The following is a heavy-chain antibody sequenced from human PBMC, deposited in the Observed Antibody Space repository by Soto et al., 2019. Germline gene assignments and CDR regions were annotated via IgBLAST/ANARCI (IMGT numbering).Heavy chain of an antibody. J-gene: IGHJ4*02. CDR2: IYYSGST. CDR1: GGSISSSSYY. CDR3: ARASRGGPLYSSGWYGYFDY. D-gene: IGHD6-19*01. Sequence: SETLSLTCTVSGGSISSSSYYWGWIRQPPGKGLEWIGSIYYSGSTYYNPSLKSRVTISVDTSKNQFSLKLSSVTAADTAVYYCARASRGGPLYSSGWYGYFDYWGQGTLVTVSS. V-gene: IGHV4-39*07.